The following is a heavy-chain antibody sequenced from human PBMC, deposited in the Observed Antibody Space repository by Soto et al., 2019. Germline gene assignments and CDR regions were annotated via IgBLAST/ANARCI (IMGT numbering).Heavy chain of an antibody. Sequence: GGSLRLSCAASGFTFSSYSMNWVRPAPGKGLEWVSYISSSSSTIYYADSVKGRFTISRDNAKNSLYLQMNSLRAEDTAVYYCARDDGTVAGIPSFDYWGQGTLVTVSS. V-gene: IGHV3-48*01. CDR2: ISSSSSTI. J-gene: IGHJ4*02. CDR1: GFTFSSYS. CDR3: ARDDGTVAGIPSFDY. D-gene: IGHD6-19*01.